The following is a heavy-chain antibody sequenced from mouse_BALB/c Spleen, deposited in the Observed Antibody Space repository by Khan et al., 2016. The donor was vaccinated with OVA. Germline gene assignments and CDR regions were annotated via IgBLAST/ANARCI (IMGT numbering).Heavy chain of an antibody. CDR1: GYSITSGYF. J-gene: IGHJ3*01. D-gene: IGHD3-1*01. CDR2: IRYDGDS. CDR3: ARGGSSGPAWFAY. Sequence: EVQLQESGPGLVKPSQSLSLTCSVTGYSITSGYFWNWIRQFPGNNLEWLGYIRYDGDSNYNPSLKNRISITRDTYKNQFFLKLNSVPPEDTATYYCARGGSSGPAWFAYWCQGTLVTVSA. V-gene: IGHV3-6*02.